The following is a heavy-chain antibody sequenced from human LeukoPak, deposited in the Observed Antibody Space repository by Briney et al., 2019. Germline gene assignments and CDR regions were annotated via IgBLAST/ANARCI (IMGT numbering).Heavy chain of an antibody. Sequence: PSETLSLTCAVYGGSFSGYYWSWIRQPPGKGLEWIGEINHSESTNYNPSIKSRVTISVDTSKNQFSLKLSSVTAADTAVYYCARQRGDSVGYYYYGMDVWGQGTTVTVSS. CDR1: GGSFSGYY. CDR2: INHSEST. V-gene: IGHV4-34*01. D-gene: IGHD4-17*01. CDR3: ARQRGDSVGYYYYGMDV. J-gene: IGHJ6*02.